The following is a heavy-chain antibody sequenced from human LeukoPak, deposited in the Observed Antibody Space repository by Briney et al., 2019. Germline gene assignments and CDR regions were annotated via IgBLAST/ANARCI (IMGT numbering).Heavy chain of an antibody. CDR3: ARDVYKQLPGGFDP. CDR1: GGSISSSSYY. J-gene: IGHJ5*02. Sequence: SETLSLTCTVSGGSISSSSYYWGWIRQPPGKGLEWIGGIYHSGSTYYNPSLKSRVTISVDTSKNQFSLKLSSVTAADTAVYYCARDVYKQLPGGFDPWGQGTLVTVSS. V-gene: IGHV4-39*07. D-gene: IGHD6-6*01. CDR2: IYHSGST.